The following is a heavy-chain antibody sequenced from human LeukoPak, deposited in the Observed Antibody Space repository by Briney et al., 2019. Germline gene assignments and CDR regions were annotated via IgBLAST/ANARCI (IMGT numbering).Heavy chain of an antibody. D-gene: IGHD2-15*01. CDR1: GFTFRSYG. CDR3: AKVGESESVVVVAAIWFDY. Sequence: GGSLRLSCAASGFTFRSYGMHWVRQAPGKGLEWVAIISYDGSNEYHADSVKGRFTISRDNSKNTMYLQMNSLRAEDTAVYDWAKVGESESVVVVAAIWFDYWGQGTLVTVSS. CDR2: ISYDGSNE. V-gene: IGHV3-30*18. J-gene: IGHJ4*02.